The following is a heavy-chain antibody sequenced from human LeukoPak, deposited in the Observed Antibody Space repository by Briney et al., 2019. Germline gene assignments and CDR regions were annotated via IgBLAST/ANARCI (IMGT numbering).Heavy chain of an antibody. CDR2: ISGSGGST. J-gene: IGHJ4*02. CDR3: AQDRAWIEFYF. V-gene: IGHV3-23*01. CDR1: GFTFSSYA. Sequence: GGSLRLSCAASGFTFSSYAMSWVRQAPGKGLEWVSAISGSGGSTYYADSVKGRFTISRDNSKNTMYLQMNSLRAEDTAVYYCAQDRAWIEFYFWGQGTLVTVSS. D-gene: IGHD5-12*01.